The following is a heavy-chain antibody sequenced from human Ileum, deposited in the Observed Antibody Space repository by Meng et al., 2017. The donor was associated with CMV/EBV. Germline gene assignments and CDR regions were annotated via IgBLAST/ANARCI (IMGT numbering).Heavy chain of an antibody. V-gene: IGHV4-59*01. CDR3: ARAQYSSSWSSFDY. D-gene: IGHD6-13*01. Sequence: QGRRRRSGVGRGKPSETVSLTCTVSGGSISSYYWNWIRQTPGKGLEWIGYIFYSGSTNYNPSLKSRVTISVDTSKNQFSLKLTSVTAADTAVYYCARAQYSSSWSSFDYWGQGTLVTVSS. CDR1: GGSISSYY. J-gene: IGHJ4*02. CDR2: IFYSGST.